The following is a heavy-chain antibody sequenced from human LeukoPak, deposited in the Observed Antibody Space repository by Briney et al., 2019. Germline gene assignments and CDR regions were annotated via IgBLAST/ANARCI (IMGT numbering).Heavy chain of an antibody. CDR3: ARDGTYCTNGVCYPTTFDY. CDR1: GYTLTELS. Sequence: ASVKVSCKVSGYTLTELSMHWVRQAPGKGLEWMGGFDPEDGETIYAQKFQGRVTMTRDTSISTAYMELSRLRSDDTAVYYCARDGTYCTNGVCYPTTFDYWGQGTLVTVSS. J-gene: IGHJ4*02. V-gene: IGHV1-24*01. CDR2: FDPEDGET. D-gene: IGHD2-8*01.